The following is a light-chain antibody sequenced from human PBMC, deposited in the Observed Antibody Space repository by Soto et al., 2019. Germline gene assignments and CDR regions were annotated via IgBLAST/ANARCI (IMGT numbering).Light chain of an antibody. CDR1: QSVSRN. CDR3: QQYNNWPWT. Sequence: EIVMTQSRATRSVSPGHRATLSCRASQSVSRNLAGYQQKPGQAPRLLIYGASTRATGSPARFSWSGSGTEFTLTIRSLQSENFGVYYCQQYNNWPWTFGQGTKMELK. CDR2: GAS. V-gene: IGKV3-15*01. J-gene: IGKJ1*01.